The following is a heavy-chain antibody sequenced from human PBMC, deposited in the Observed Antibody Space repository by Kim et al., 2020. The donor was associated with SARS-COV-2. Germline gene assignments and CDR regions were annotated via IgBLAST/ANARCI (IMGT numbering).Heavy chain of an antibody. D-gene: IGHD2-2*01. J-gene: IGHJ6*02. CDR3: ARVVVVPANYYYGMDV. Sequence: SVKCRFTTSRDNAKNSLYLQMNSLRAEDTAVYYCARVVVVPANYYYGMDVWGQGTTVTVSS. V-gene: IGHV3-11*04.